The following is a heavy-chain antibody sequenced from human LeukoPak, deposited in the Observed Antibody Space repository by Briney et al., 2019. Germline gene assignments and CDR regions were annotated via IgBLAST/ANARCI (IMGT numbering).Heavy chain of an antibody. CDR2: IRYDGRNK. Sequence: PGGSLRLSCAASGFTFSSYSMNWVRQAPGKGLEWEAFIRYDGRNKYYADSVKGRFTISRDNSKNTLCLQMNSLRAEDTAVYYCARGGSSSWYRYYYYYMDVWGKGTTVTVSS. CDR3: ARGGSSSWYRYYYYYMDV. CDR1: GFTFSSYS. J-gene: IGHJ6*03. V-gene: IGHV3-30*02. D-gene: IGHD6-13*01.